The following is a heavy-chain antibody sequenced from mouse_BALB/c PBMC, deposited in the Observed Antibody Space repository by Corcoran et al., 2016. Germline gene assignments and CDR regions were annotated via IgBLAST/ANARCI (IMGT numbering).Heavy chain of an antibody. Sequence: EVQLQQSGAELVKPGASVKLSCTASGFNIKDTYMHWVKQRPEQGLEWIGRIDPANGNTKYDPKFQGKATITEDTSSNTAYLQLSSLPSEDTAVYYCARGGYGNYGFAYWGQGTLVTVSA. CDR1: GFNIKDTY. J-gene: IGHJ3*01. CDR2: IDPANGNT. CDR3: ARGGYGNYGFAY. D-gene: IGHD2-10*02. V-gene: IGHV14-3*02.